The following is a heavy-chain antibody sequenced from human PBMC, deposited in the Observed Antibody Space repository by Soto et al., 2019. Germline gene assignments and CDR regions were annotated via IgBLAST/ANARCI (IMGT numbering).Heavy chain of an antibody. CDR3: ARVEDYVWGSYRKYYYYGMDV. CDR2: INPNSGGT. J-gene: IGHJ6*02. CDR1: GYTFTGYY. V-gene: IGHV1-2*02. D-gene: IGHD3-16*02. Sequence: SVKVSCKASGYTFTGYYMHWVRQAPGQGLEWMGWINPNSGGTNYAQKFQGRVTMTRDTSISTAYMELSRLRSDDTAVYYCARVEDYVWGSYRKYYYYGMDVWGQGTTVTVSS.